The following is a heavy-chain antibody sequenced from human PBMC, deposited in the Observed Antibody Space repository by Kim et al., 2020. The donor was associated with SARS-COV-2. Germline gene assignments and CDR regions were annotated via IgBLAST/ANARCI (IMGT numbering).Heavy chain of an antibody. J-gene: IGHJ4*02. CDR2: ISASGGST. D-gene: IGHD3-22*01. Sequence: GGSLRLSCAASGFTFSSYAMSWVRQAPGKGLEWVSAISASGGSTYYADSVKGRFTISRDNSKNTVYLQMNSLRAEDTAVYYCAKRCLLGSISGSGYSAFDYWGQGTLVAVSS. V-gene: IGHV3-23*01. CDR3: AKRCLLGSISGSGYSAFDY. CDR1: GFTFSSYA.